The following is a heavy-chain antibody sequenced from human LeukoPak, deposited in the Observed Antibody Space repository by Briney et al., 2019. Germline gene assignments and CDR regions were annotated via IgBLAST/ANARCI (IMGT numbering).Heavy chain of an antibody. CDR3: ARELKYTLLWATYGMDA. Sequence: SETLSLTCTVSGGSVSSGSDYWSWIRQPPGKGLEGVGYIYYSGSTNYNPSPKNRATISVGTSTTQSSTNLSSLTAADTAVYYSARELKYTLLWATYGMDAWGQGTTVTVSS. J-gene: IGHJ6*02. D-gene: IGHD2-2*01. V-gene: IGHV4-61*01. CDR2: IYYSGST. CDR1: GGSVSSGSDY.